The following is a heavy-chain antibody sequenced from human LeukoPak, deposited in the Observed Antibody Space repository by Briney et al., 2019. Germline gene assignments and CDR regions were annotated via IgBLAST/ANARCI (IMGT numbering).Heavy chain of an antibody. D-gene: IGHD2-2*02. J-gene: IGHJ4*02. CDR2: INHSGST. Sequence: SETLSLTCAVYGGSFSGYYWSWIRQPPGKGLEWIGEINHSGSTNYNPSLKSRVTISVDTSENQFSLKLSSVTAADTAVYYCARSKNTDFDYWGQGTLVTVSS. CDR3: ARSKNTDFDY. CDR1: GGSFSGYY. V-gene: IGHV4-34*01.